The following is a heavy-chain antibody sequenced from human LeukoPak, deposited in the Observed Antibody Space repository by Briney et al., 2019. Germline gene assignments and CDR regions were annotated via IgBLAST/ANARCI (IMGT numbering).Heavy chain of an antibody. Sequence: GGSLRLSCAASGFTFSSYWMSWVRQAPGKGLEWVANINQDGSQKYHVDSVKGRFTISRDNAKKSLYLQMNSLRAEDTAVYYCARDLSLYCSSTSCHGLDYWGQGTLVTVSS. J-gene: IGHJ4*02. CDR1: GFTFSSYW. CDR2: INQDGSQK. D-gene: IGHD2-2*01. V-gene: IGHV3-7*01. CDR3: ARDLSLYCSSTSCHGLDY.